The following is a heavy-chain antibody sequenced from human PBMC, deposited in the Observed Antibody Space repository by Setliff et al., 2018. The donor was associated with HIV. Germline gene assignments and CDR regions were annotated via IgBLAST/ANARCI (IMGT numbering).Heavy chain of an antibody. D-gene: IGHD2-15*01. J-gene: IGHJ5*01. CDR1: GHTLSGYF. Sequence: ASVKVSCKSSGHTLSGYFIHWVRQAPGQGPEWMGWISPHSGATNYAQKFQGRVTLTRDASITTAYMGLNSLRSDDTAMYYCARDRLYCSRGSCYPNWFDSWGQGTLVTVSS. CDR2: ISPHSGAT. CDR3: ARDRLYCSRGSCYPNWFDS. V-gene: IGHV1-2*02.